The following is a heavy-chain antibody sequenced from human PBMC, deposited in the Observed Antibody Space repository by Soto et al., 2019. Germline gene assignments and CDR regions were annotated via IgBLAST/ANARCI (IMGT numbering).Heavy chain of an antibody. V-gene: IGHV4-59*08. J-gene: IGHJ5*02. CDR1: GDSIGSYY. Sequence: SETLSLTCTVSGDSIGSYYWSWIRQPPGKGLEWIGYIYDSGSNHYNPSLKSRVTISEDTSKNQFSLKLSSVTAADTAVYYCARHGERTIRSLNWFDPWGQGTLVTVSS. CDR2: IYDSGSN. CDR3: ARHGERTIRSLNWFDP. D-gene: IGHD4-17*01.